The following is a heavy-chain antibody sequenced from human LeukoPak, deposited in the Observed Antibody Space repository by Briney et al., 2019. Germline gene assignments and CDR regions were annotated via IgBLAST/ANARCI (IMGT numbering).Heavy chain of an antibody. Sequence: SETLSLTCTVSAGSVNSGSYYWGWIRQPPGKGLGWIGSIYYSGTTYYNPSLRSRVTISLDTSRNQSSLKVSSVIAADTAVYYCARDSLAVRHFDYWGQGFLVTVSS. J-gene: IGHJ4*02. V-gene: IGHV4-39*07. CDR3: ARDSLAVRHFDY. D-gene: IGHD6-6*01. CDR1: AGSVNSGSYY. CDR2: IYYSGTT.